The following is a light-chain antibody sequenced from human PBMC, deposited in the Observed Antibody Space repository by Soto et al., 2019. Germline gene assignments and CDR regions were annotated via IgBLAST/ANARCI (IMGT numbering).Light chain of an antibody. CDR2: GAF. V-gene: IGKV3-20*01. CDR1: QSVSSTY. Sequence: EIVLTQSPGTLSLSPGERDTLSCRASQSVSSTYLAWYQQKPGQAPRLLIYGAFSRATGIPDRFSGSGSGTDFTLAISRLEPEDFAVYYCQQYGSTPPGTFGQGTKVDIK. J-gene: IGKJ1*01. CDR3: QQYGSTPPGT.